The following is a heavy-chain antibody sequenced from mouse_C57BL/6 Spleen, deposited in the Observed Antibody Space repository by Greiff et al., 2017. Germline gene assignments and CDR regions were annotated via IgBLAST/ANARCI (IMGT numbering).Heavy chain of an antibody. CDR3: ARALYGNYWYFDV. D-gene: IGHD2-1*01. J-gene: IGHJ1*03. Sequence: VQLQQSGAELVRPGTSVKVSCKASGYAFTNYLIEWVKQRPGQGLEWIGVINPGSGGTNYNEKFKGKATLTADKSSSTAYMQLSSLTSEDSAVYFCARALYGNYWYFDVWGTGTTVTVSS. CDR2: INPGSGGT. CDR1: GYAFTNYL. V-gene: IGHV1-54*01.